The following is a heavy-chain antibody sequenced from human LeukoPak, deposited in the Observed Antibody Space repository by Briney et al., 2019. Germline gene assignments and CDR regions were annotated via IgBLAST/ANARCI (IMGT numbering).Heavy chain of an antibody. Sequence: PGGSLRLSCAASGFTFSSYSMNWVRQAPGKGLEWVSSISSSSSYIYYADSVKGRFTISRDNAKNSLYLQMNSLRAEDTAVYYCARAVNSSGRRKAFDIWGQGTMVTVSS. J-gene: IGHJ3*02. CDR2: ISSSSSYI. CDR1: GFTFSSYS. D-gene: IGHD3-22*01. V-gene: IGHV3-21*01. CDR3: ARAVNSSGRRKAFDI.